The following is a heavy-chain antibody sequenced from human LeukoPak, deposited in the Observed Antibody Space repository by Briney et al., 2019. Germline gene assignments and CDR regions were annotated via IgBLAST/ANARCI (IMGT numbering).Heavy chain of an antibody. CDR1: RYSISTGYY. CDR2: IYHSGST. CDR3: AREVRSIVVVTGFDY. Sequence: PSETLSLTCTVSRYSISTGYYWGWIRQPPGKGLEWIGSIYHSGSTYYNPSLKSRVTISVDTSKNQFSLKLSSVTAADTAVYYCAREVRSIVVVTGFDYWGQGTLVTVSS. J-gene: IGHJ4*02. D-gene: IGHD2-21*02. V-gene: IGHV4-38-2*02.